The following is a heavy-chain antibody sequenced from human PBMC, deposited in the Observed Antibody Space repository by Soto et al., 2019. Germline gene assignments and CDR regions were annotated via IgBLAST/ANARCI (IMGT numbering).Heavy chain of an antibody. CDR3: ARGPSSISCYVFRADV. J-gene: IGHJ6*04. V-gene: IGHV3-23*01. Sequence: PGVSLRLSCTTSGFSLRDYAMNWVRQAPGKGLEWVSLISHSDEVTKHADSVKGRFTISRDHSKNTLYLQMNSLRAEDTAVYYCARGPSSISCYVFRADVWGKGTRVTFPS. D-gene: IGHD3-16*01. CDR1: GFSLRDYA. CDR2: ISHSDEVT.